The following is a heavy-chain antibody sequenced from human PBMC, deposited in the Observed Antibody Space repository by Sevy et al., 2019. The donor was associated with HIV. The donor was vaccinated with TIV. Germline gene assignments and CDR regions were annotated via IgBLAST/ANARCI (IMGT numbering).Heavy chain of an antibody. CDR2: ISTGTDHI. J-gene: IGHJ4*02. CDR1: GYTFPAFS. V-gene: IGHV3-21*05. CDR3: VRRVVDAYNVYFDL. D-gene: IGHD1-1*01. Sequence: GGSLRLSCTASGYTFPAFSFNWVRQAPGKGLEWLSYISTGTDHIYYADSGKGRFTISRDDAKNSVYLEMKSLRDQDTALYYCVRRVVDAYNVYFDLWGQGTLVTVSS.